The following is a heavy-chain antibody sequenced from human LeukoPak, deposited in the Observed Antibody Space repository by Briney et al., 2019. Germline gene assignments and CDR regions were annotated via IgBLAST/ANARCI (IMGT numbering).Heavy chain of an antibody. D-gene: IGHD2-21*01. CDR3: ARQRLDGDILGFDW. CDR1: GASIIGHY. CDR2: IHTSGSP. J-gene: IGHJ4*02. Sequence: PSETLSLTCNVSGASIIGHYWSWIRHPAGKSLEWIGRIHTSGSPIYNPSLSSRVTMSVDTSKGQFSLTMNSLTAADTAIYYCARQRLDGDILGFDWWGQGTLVTVSS. V-gene: IGHV4-4*07.